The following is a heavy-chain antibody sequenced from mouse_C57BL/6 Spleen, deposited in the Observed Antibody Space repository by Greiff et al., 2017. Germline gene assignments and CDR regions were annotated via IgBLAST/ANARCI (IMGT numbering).Heavy chain of an antibody. CDR2: IDPSDSYT. J-gene: IGHJ2*01. Sequence: QVQLQQPGAELVMPGASVKLSCKASGYTFTSYWLHWVKQRPGQGLEWIGEIDPSDSYTNYNQKFKSKSTLTVDKSSSTAYMLLSSLTSEDSAVYYCARCNYGYYFDYWGQGTTLTVSS. D-gene: IGHD1-2*01. V-gene: IGHV1-69*01. CDR3: ARCNYGYYFDY. CDR1: GYTFTSYW.